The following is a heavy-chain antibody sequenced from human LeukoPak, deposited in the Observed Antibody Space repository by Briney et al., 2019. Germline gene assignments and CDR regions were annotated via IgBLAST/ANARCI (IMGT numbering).Heavy chain of an antibody. V-gene: IGHV3-30*03. CDR3: ARTHQYRFDP. CDR2: ISYDGSNK. D-gene: IGHD3-16*02. CDR1: GFTFSSYG. Sequence: GGSLRLSCAASGFTFSSYGMHWVRQAPGKGLEWVAVISYDGSNKYYADSVKGRFTISRDNSKNTLYLQMNSLRAEDTAVYYCARTHQYRFDPWGQGTLVTVSS. J-gene: IGHJ5*02.